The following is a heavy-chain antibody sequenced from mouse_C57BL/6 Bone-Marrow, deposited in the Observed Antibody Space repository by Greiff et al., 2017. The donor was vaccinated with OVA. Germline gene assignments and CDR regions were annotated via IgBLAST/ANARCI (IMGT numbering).Heavy chain of an antibody. CDR1: GYTFTSYW. D-gene: IGHD1-1*01. Sequence: QVQLQQPGAELVKPGASVKLSCKASGYTFTSYWMQWVKQRPGQGLEWIGEIDPSDSYTNYNQKFKGKATLTVDTSSRTAYMQLSSLTSEDSAVYYGARDGSSYVWFAYWGQGTLVTVSA. CDR2: IDPSDSYT. CDR3: ARDGSSYVWFAY. V-gene: IGHV1-50*01. J-gene: IGHJ3*01.